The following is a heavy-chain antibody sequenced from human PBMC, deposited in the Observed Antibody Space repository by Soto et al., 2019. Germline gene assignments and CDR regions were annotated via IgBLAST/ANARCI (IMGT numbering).Heavy chain of an antibody. J-gene: IGHJ3*02. D-gene: IGHD3-22*01. CDR3: AKNRRMIVAVIDAFDN. V-gene: IGHV3-30*18. Sequence: QVQLVESGGGVVQPGRSLRLSCVGSGFVFSDFGMNWVRQAPGKGLEWVAVISFDGKKKYYADSVKGRFSISRDNSKNTVSLQINSLGAEDTAVYYCAKNRRMIVAVIDAFDNWGQGTIVTVSS. CDR2: ISFDGKKK. CDR1: GFVFSDFG.